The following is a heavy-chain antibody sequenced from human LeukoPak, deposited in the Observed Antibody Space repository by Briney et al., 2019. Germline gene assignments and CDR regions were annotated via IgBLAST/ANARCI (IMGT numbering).Heavy chain of an antibody. V-gene: IGHV3-23*01. D-gene: IGHD2/OR15-2a*01. CDR1: GFTFNSYA. Sequence: GGSLRLSCAASGFTFNSYAMNWVRQAPGKGLEWVSAISGSADRTYYADSVKGRFTISRDNSKNTLYLQMNRMRGEDTAVYYCAKDLSPGPDWGQGTLVTVSS. CDR3: AKDLSPGPD. CDR2: ISGSADRT. J-gene: IGHJ4*02.